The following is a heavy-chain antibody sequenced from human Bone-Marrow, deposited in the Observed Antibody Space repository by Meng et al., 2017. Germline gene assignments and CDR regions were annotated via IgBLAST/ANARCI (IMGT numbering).Heavy chain of an antibody. V-gene: IGHV3-53*04. Sequence: IHQVASGGGLLEPGVSLRLHCAASGFTVSSNYMSWVRHAPGKGLEWVSVIYSGGSTYYADSVKGRFTISSHNSKNTMYLQMNSLRAEDTAVYYCERISSGWLIDYWGQGTLVTVSS. CDR1: GFTVSSNY. CDR3: ERISSGWLIDY. J-gene: IGHJ4*02. CDR2: IYSGGST. D-gene: IGHD6-19*01.